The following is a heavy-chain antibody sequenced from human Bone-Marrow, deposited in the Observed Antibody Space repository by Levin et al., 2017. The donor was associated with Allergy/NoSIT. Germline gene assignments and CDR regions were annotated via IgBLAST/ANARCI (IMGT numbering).Heavy chain of an antibody. Sequence: PSETLSLTCSVSGYSIRSAYYWGWIRQTPGKGLEWIGSVFHTGTTSSNPSLQSRVTMSRETSKNHFSLQLRSVTAADTAIYYCVRDGGYQLLPLLSYFDYWGQGVLVTVSS. CDR1: GYSIRSAYY. V-gene: IGHV4-38-2*02. J-gene: IGHJ4*02. D-gene: IGHD1-26*01. CDR2: VFHTGTT. CDR3: VRDGGYQLLPLLSYFDY.